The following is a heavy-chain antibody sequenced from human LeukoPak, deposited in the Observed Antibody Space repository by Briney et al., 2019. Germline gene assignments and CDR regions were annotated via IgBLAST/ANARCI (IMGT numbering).Heavy chain of an antibody. CDR3: AREDSHNNWFDP. D-gene: IGHD3-22*01. V-gene: IGHV4-34*01. CDR2: VNHSGST. CDR1: GESFSGYF. J-gene: IGHJ5*02. Sequence: SETLSLTCAVHGESFSGYFWTWIRQPPGKGLEWIGEVNHSGSTNYNPSLKSRVTISVDTSKNQFSLKLSSVTAADTAVYYCAREDSHNNWFDPWGQGTLVTVSS.